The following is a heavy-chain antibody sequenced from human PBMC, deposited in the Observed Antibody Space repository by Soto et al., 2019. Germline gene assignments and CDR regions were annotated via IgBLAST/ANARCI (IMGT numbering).Heavy chain of an antibody. D-gene: IGHD5-12*01. CDR2: ISWNSGSI. CDR1: GFTFDDYA. CDR3: AKALGYLQHYYYYGMDV. V-gene: IGHV3-9*01. Sequence: GGSLRLSCVASGFTFDDYAMYWVRQAPGKGLEWVSGISWNSGSIGYADSVKGRFTISRDNAKNSLYLQMNSLRAEDTALYYCAKALGYLQHYYYYGMDVWGQGTTVTVSS. J-gene: IGHJ6*02.